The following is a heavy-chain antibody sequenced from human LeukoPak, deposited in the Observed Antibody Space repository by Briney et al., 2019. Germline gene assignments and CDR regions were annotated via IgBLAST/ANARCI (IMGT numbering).Heavy chain of an antibody. CDR3: ARDYGGNSGFFFVY. Sequence: SETLSLTCTVSGGSISSSSYYWGWIRQPPGKGLEWIGSIYYSGSTYYNPSLKSRVTISVDTSKNQFSLKLSSVTAADTAVYYCARDYGGNSGFFFVYWGQGTLVTVSS. V-gene: IGHV4-39*07. J-gene: IGHJ4*02. D-gene: IGHD4-23*01. CDR2: IYYSGST. CDR1: GGSISSSSYY.